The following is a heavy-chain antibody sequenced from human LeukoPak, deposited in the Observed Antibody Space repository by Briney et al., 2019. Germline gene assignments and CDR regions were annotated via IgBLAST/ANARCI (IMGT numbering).Heavy chain of an antibody. J-gene: IGHJ4*02. Sequence: PGESLRLSCAASRFTFSSYSLNWVRQAPGKGLEWISYISTSSSTIYYADSVKGRFTISRDNAKNSLYLQMNSLRDEDTAVYYCARDGHGDYLFDYWGQRTLVTVSS. CDR3: ARDGHGDYLFDY. CDR1: RFTFSSYS. V-gene: IGHV3-48*02. D-gene: IGHD4-17*01. CDR2: ISTSSSTI.